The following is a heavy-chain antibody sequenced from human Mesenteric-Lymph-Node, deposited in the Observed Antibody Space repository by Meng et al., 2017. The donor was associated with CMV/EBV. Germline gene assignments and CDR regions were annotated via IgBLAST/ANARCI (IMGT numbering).Heavy chain of an antibody. Sequence: GESLKISCAASGFTFSTYWMNWVRQAPGKGLEWVANIKQDGTEKYYVDSVRGRFIFSRDNAKNSLYLQMNSLRAEDTAVYYCARGEDFWGGFDYWGQGTLVTVSS. CDR2: IKQDGTEK. CDR3: ARGEDFWGGFDY. D-gene: IGHD3-3*01. CDR1: GFTFSTYW. J-gene: IGHJ4*02. V-gene: IGHV3-7*01.